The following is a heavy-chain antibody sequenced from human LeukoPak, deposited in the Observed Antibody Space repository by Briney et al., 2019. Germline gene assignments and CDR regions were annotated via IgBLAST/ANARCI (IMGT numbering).Heavy chain of an antibody. CDR2: IYYIGDT. CDR3: ARETHYYGSGSYIMDV. Sequence: SETLSLTCTVSGASISTSRDYWGWIRQPPGKGLEWIGSIYYIGDTYYNPSLKSRVTMSLDMSKNQFSLELNSVTAADTAVYYCARETHYYGSGSYIMDVWGKGTTVTVSS. J-gene: IGHJ6*04. V-gene: IGHV4-39*07. D-gene: IGHD3-10*01. CDR1: GASISTSRDY.